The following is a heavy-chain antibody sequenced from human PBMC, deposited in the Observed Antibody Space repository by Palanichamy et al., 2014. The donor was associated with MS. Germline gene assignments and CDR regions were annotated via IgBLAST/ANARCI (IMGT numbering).Heavy chain of an antibody. CDR2: INTNTGNP. Sequence: QVQLVQSGSELKKPGASVKVSCKASGYTFTSYAMNWVRQAPGQGLEWMGWINTNTGNPTYAQGFTGRFVFSLDTSVSTAYLQISSLKAEDTAVYYCARESPLKPSGSNPPYYYGMDVWGQGTTVTVSS. CDR3: ARESPLKPSGSNPPYYYGMDV. V-gene: IGHV7-4-1*02. CDR1: GYTFTSYA. D-gene: IGHD3-10*01. J-gene: IGHJ6*02.